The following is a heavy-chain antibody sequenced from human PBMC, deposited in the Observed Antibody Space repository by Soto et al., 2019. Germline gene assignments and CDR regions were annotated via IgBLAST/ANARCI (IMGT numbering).Heavy chain of an antibody. V-gene: IGHV1-69*13. CDR3: ASEYVDTAMVGDDAFDI. CDR1: GGTFSSYA. Sequence: SVKVSCKASGGTFSSYAISWVRQAPGQGLEWMGGIIPIFGTANYAQKFQGRVTITADESTSTAYMELSSLRPEDTAVYYCASEYVDTAMVGDDAFDIWGQGTMVTVSS. J-gene: IGHJ3*02. CDR2: IIPIFGTA. D-gene: IGHD5-18*01.